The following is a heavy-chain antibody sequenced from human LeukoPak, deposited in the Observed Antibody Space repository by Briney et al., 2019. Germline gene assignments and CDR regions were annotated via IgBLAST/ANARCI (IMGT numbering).Heavy chain of an antibody. D-gene: IGHD3-22*01. CDR3: ARERNYYDSSGYNVFDY. V-gene: IGHV1-69*13. CDR1: GGTFISYA. J-gene: IGHJ4*02. CDR2: IIPIFGTA. Sequence: GASVKVSCKASGGTFISYAISWVRQAPGQGLEWMGGIIPIFGTANYAQKFQGRVTITADESTSTAYMELSSLRSEDTAVYYCARERNYYDSSGYNVFDYWGQGTLVTVSS.